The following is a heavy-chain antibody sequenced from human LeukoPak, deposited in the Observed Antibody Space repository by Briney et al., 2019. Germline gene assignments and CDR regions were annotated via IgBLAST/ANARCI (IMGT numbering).Heavy chain of an antibody. Sequence: AGGSLRLSCEASGFTFSSYAMSWVRQAPGKGLEWVSGISTNGGSTSYADSVKGRLTISRDNPRNMLYMEMNSLRAEDTAVYYCARDPAARPGYYYYYMDVWGKGTTVTVSS. CDR2: ISTNGGST. CDR1: GFTFSSYA. CDR3: ARDPAARPGYYYYYMDV. V-gene: IGHV3-23*01. J-gene: IGHJ6*03. D-gene: IGHD6-6*01.